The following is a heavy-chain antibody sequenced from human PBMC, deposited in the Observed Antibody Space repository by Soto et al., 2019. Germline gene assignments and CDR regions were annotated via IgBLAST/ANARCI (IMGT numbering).Heavy chain of an antibody. CDR3: ARRHIVVVVADRAWAFDI. Sequence: QLQLQESGPGLVKPSETLSLTCTVSGGSISSSSYYWGWIRQPPGKGLEWIGSIYYSGSTYYNPTLKSGVTISVNTSMNQFSLKLSSVTAADRAVYYGARRHIVVVVADRAWAFDIWGQGTMVTVSS. J-gene: IGHJ3*02. V-gene: IGHV4-39*01. D-gene: IGHD2-15*01. CDR1: GGSISSSSYY. CDR2: IYYSGST.